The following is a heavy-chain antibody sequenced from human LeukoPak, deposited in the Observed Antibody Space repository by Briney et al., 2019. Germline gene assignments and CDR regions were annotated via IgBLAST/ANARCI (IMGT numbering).Heavy chain of an antibody. D-gene: IGHD3-10*02. CDR1: GFTFSSYS. CDR2: ISGSGGST. Sequence: GGSLRLSCAASGFTFSSYSMSWVRQAPGKGLEWVSAISGSGGSTYYADSVKGRFTISRDNAKNSLYLQMNSLRAEDTAVYYCAELGITMIGGVWGKGTTVTISS. J-gene: IGHJ6*04. CDR3: AELGITMIGGV. V-gene: IGHV3-23*01.